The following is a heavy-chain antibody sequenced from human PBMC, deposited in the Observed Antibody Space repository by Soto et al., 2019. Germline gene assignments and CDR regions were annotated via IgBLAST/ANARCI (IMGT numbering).Heavy chain of an antibody. V-gene: IGHV3-23*01. Sequence: GGSLRLSWAASGFTFSSYAMSWVRQAPGKGLEWVSAISGSGGSTYSADSVKGRFTISRDNSKNTLYLQMNSLRAEDTAVYYCAKCLSYGSGSSYFDSWGQGTLVTVSS. CDR1: GFTFSSYA. CDR2: ISGSGGST. J-gene: IGHJ4*02. CDR3: AKCLSYGSGSSYFDS. D-gene: IGHD3-10*01.